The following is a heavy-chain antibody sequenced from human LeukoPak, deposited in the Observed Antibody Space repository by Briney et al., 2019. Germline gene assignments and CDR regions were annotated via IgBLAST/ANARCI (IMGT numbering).Heavy chain of an antibody. V-gene: IGHV3-23*01. J-gene: IGHJ4*02. CDR2: ISGSGGRT. CDR1: GFTFSSYA. Sequence: PGGSLRLSCAASGFTFSSYAMSWGRQAPGKGLEWVSAISGSGGRTYYADSVKGRFTISRDNSKNALYLQMNSLRAEDTAVYYCAFSFDRHYDILTGFDYWGQGTLVTVSS. D-gene: IGHD3-9*01. CDR3: AFSFDRHYDILTGFDY.